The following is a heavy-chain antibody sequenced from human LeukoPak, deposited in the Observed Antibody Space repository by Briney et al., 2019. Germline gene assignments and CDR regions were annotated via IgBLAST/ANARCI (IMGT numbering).Heavy chain of an antibody. D-gene: IGHD3-22*01. Sequence: PGGSLRLSCAASGFTFSIHAMSWVRQAPGKGLEWVSAISGSGGSTYYADSVKGRFTISRDNSKNTLYLQMNSLRAEDTAVYYCARSGRGYYDSLDHWGQGDLVTVSS. CDR2: ISGSGGST. CDR3: ARSGRGYYDSLDH. J-gene: IGHJ4*02. CDR1: GFTFSIHA. V-gene: IGHV3-23*01.